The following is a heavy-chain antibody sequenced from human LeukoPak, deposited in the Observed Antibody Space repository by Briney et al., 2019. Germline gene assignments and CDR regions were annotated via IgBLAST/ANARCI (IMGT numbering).Heavy chain of an antibody. J-gene: IGHJ6*03. Sequence: SETLSLTCIVSGGSITSNTYFWDWIRQTPGKGLEWIGSIYYSGSTYYNPSLKSRVTISVDTSKNQFSLKLSSVTAADTAVYYCARQVGSGRYPYYYYYMDVWGKGTTVTVSS. CDR1: GGSITSNTYF. CDR2: IYYSGST. V-gene: IGHV4-39*01. CDR3: ARQVGSGRYPYYYYYMDV. D-gene: IGHD6-19*01.